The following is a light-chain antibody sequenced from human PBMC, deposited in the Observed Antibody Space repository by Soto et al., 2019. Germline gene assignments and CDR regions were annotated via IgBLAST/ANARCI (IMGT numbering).Light chain of an antibody. CDR2: GAS. CDR1: QSVSSSS. J-gene: IGKJ4*01. V-gene: IGKV3-20*01. Sequence: EIGLTQAPATLPLSPGERATLSCRASQSVSSSSLVWYQQKPGQAPRHLIYGASSTATGIPDRFSGSGSATDFNVTFSRLEPEDFAVYYWQQYGSSPLFGGGNKVEIK. CDR3: QQYGSSPL.